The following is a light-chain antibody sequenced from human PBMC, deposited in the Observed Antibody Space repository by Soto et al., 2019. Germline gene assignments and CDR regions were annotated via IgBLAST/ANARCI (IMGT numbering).Light chain of an antibody. J-gene: IGKJ4*01. CDR2: AAS. Sequence: EIVLTQSPGTLSLSPGERATLFCRASQGVSRSYFAWYQQKPGQAPRLLIYAASSRATGVPDRFSGSGSGTDFTLTISRLEPEDFAVYFCQQYDAWPPGTFGGGTKVQI. CDR1: QGVSRSY. CDR3: QQYDAWPPGT. V-gene: IGKV3-20*01.